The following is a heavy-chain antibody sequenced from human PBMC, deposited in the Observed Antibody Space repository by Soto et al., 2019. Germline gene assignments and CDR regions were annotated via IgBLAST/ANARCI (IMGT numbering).Heavy chain of an antibody. CDR1: FGSVRSYY. V-gene: IGHV4-4*07. Sequence: SETLSLSCTVSFGSVRSYYWSWIRQPAGKGLEWIGRIYTSGSTNYNPSLRSRVTMSVDTSKNQFSLTLRSVTAADTAVYYCARGALIPLWGQGTMVTVSS. CDR2: IYTSGST. J-gene: IGHJ4*03. CDR3: ARGALIPL. D-gene: IGHD3-16*02.